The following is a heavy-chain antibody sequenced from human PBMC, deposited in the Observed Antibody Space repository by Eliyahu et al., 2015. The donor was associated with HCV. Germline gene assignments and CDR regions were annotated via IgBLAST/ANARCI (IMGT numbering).Heavy chain of an antibody. V-gene: IGHV3-73*01. Sequence: EVQLVESGGGLVQPGGSLKLSCXVSGIXFSXSAIHWVRQASGKGLEWVGRIRTKANNYATAYAASVNGRFTISRDDSKDTAYLQMNSLKSEDTAVYYCTRPPDGNRFDPWGQGTLVTVSS. J-gene: IGHJ5*02. D-gene: IGHD1-14*01. CDR2: IRTKANNYAT. CDR1: GIXFSXSA. CDR3: TRPPDGNRFDP.